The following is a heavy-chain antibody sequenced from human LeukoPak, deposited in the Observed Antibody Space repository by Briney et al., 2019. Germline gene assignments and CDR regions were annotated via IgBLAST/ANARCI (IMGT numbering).Heavy chain of an antibody. V-gene: IGHV4-34*01. D-gene: IGHD3-16*01. CDR1: GGSFSGYY. CDR2: INHSGST. Sequence: SETLSLTCAVYGGSFSGYYWSWIRQPPGKGLEWIGEINHSGSTNYNPSLKSRVTISVDTSKNQFSLKLSSVTAADTAVYYCARDWGLLYYSDYWGQGTLVTVSS. J-gene: IGHJ4*02. CDR3: ARDWGLLYYSDY.